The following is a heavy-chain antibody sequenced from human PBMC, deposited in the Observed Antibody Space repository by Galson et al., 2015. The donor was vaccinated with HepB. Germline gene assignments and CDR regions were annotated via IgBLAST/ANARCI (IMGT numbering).Heavy chain of an antibody. V-gene: IGHV1-69*06. D-gene: IGHD3-10*01. J-gene: IGHJ4*02. Sequence: SVKVSCKASGGTFNSYAISWVRQAPGQGLEWMGGIIPTYGTPMYAQDFQGRVTITADKSTRIVYMELSSLRSEDTAVYYCARAIWFGESKYYFDYWGQGTLVTVSS. CDR3: ARAIWFGESKYYFDY. CDR2: IIPTYGTP. CDR1: GGTFNSYA.